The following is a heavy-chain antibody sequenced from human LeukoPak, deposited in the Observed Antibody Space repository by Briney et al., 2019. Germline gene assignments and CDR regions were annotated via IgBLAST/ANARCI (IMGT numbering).Heavy chain of an antibody. CDR2: INGDGRST. CDR1: GFTFSTSW. Sequence: GGSLRLSCAASGFTFSTSWMHWVRQVPGKGLVWVSRINGDGRSTDYADSVKGRFTISRDNAKNSLYLQMNSLRVEDTAVYYCARSNGHLGYYYYRMDVWGQGTTVTVSS. CDR3: ARSNGHLGYYYYRMDV. V-gene: IGHV3-74*01. D-gene: IGHD3-16*01. J-gene: IGHJ6*02.